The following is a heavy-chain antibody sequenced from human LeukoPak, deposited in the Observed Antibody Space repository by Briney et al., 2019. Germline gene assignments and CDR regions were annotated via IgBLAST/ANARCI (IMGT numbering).Heavy chain of an antibody. J-gene: IGHJ4*02. V-gene: IGHV1-46*01. CDR2: INPSGGST. CDR3: GVGGYYDFWSGPDY. Sequence: GASVKVSCKASGYTFTSYYMHWVRQAPGQGLEWMGIINPSGGSTSYAQKFQGRVTMTRNTSISTAYMELSSLRSEDTAVYYCGVGGYYDFWSGPDYWGQGTLVTVSS. CDR1: GYTFTSYY. D-gene: IGHD3-3*01.